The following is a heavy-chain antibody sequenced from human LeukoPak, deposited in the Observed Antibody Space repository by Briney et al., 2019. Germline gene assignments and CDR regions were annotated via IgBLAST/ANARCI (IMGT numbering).Heavy chain of an antibody. CDR2: INPNSGGT. Sequence: ASVKVSCKASGYTFTGYYMHWVRQAPGQGLEWMGWINPNSGGTSYAQKFQGRVTMTRDTSISTAYMELSRLRSDDTAVYYCATYGSGSYSSFDYWGQGTLVTVSS. J-gene: IGHJ4*02. CDR1: GYTFTGYY. V-gene: IGHV1-2*02. CDR3: ATYGSGSYSSFDY. D-gene: IGHD3-10*01.